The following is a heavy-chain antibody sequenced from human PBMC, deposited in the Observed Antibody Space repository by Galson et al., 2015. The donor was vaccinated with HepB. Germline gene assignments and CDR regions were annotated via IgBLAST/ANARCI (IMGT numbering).Heavy chain of an antibody. CDR3: ARVGFLEWLPYY. CDR2: INPNSGGT. V-gene: IGHV1-2*06. CDR1: GYTFTGYY. D-gene: IGHD3-3*01. J-gene: IGHJ4*02. Sequence: SVKVSCKASGYTFTGYYMHWVRQAPGQGLEWMGRINPNSGGTNYAQKFQGRVTMTRDTSISTAYMELSRLRSDDTAVYYCARVGFLEWLPYYWGQGTLVTVSS.